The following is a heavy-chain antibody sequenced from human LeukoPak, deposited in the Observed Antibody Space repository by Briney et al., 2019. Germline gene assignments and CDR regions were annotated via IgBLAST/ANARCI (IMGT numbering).Heavy chain of an antibody. CDR1: GFTFSSYA. J-gene: IGHJ4*02. D-gene: IGHD1-1*01. Sequence: PGGSLRLSCAASGFTFSSYAMHWVRQAPGKGLECVAFISYDEANKYYLDSVKGRFTISRDNSKNTLYLQMNSLRAEDTAVYFCAKGWYNFDYWGQGTLVTVSS. CDR3: AKGWYNFDY. V-gene: IGHV3-30*04. CDR2: ISYDEANK.